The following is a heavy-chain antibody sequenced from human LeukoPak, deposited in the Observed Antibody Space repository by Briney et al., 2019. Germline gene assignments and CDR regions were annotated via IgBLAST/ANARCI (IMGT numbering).Heavy chain of an antibody. CDR3: ATLLNDAFDI. CDR2: IYYRGNI. D-gene: IGHD2-8*02. V-gene: IGHV4-39*01. CDR1: GGSISSGTYY. J-gene: IGHJ3*02. Sequence: PSETLSLTCTVSGGSISSGTYYWGWIRQPPGKGLEGIGNIYYRGNIYYNPSLKRRVTISGNTSRNQFSLKMSSVTAADTAVYYCATLLNDAFDIWGQGTMVTVSS.